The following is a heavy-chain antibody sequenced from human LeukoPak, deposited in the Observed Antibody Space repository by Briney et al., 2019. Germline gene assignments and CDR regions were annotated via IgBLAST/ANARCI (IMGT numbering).Heavy chain of an antibody. J-gene: IGHJ4*02. V-gene: IGHV3-23*01. CDR1: GFPFSSYA. CDR3: AKDVCGYGPFDY. CDR2: ISRRGGST. Sequence: GGSQSLFCAPSGFPFSSYATKWARHAPGEGLEWVSSISRRGGSTYYTHSVEGPFTLYRDNSKHTLYLQMNSLTAEDTAVYYCAKDVCGYGPFDYWGQGTLVTVSS. D-gene: IGHD5-12*01.